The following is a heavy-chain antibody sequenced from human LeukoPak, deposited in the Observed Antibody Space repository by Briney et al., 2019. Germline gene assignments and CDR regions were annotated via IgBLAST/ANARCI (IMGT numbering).Heavy chain of an antibody. V-gene: IGHV4-34*01. Sequence: SETLSLTCAVYGGSFSAYYWSWIRKPPGKGLEWIGEINHSGSTNYNSSLKSRVTISVDTSKNHFSLKLSSVTAADTAFYYCARGAGVQWLVTGGSYYFDYWGQGTLVTVSS. J-gene: IGHJ4*02. CDR2: INHSGST. D-gene: IGHD6-19*01. CDR1: GGSFSAYY. CDR3: ARGAGVQWLVTGGSYYFDY.